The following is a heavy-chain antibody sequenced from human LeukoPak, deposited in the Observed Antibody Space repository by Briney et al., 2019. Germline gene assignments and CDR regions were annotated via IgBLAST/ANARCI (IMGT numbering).Heavy chain of an antibody. CDR3: ARGQRKDFWSGYYTPYYYYGMDV. D-gene: IGHD3-3*01. CDR2: IKQDGSEK. V-gene: IGHV3-7*03. J-gene: IGHJ6*02. Sequence: GGSPRLSCAASGLTFSSYWMSWVRQAPGKGLEWVANIKQDGSEKYYVDSVKGRFTISRDNAKNSLYLQMNSLRAEDTAVYYCARGQRKDFWSGYYTPYYYYGMDVWGQGTTVTVSS. CDR1: GLTFSSYW.